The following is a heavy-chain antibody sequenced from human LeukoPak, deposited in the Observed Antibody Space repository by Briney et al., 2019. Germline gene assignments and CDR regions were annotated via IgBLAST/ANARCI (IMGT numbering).Heavy chain of an antibody. V-gene: IGHV3-30*02. D-gene: IGHD5-12*01. CDR1: GFTFSDYW. CDR3: AKGGGYEAQYYYYYLDV. Sequence: PGGSLTLSCAASGFTFSDYWMHWVRQAPGKGLEWVAFIRYDGSNKYYADSVKGRFTVSRDNSKNTLYLQMKSLRAEDTAVYYCAKGGGYEAQYYYYYLDVWGKGTTVTISS. CDR2: IRYDGSNK. J-gene: IGHJ6*03.